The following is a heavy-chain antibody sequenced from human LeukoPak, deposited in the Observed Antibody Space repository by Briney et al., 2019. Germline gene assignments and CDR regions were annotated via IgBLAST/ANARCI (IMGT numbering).Heavy chain of an antibody. CDR1: GGSFSGYY. V-gene: IGHV4-34*01. CDR2: INHSGST. CDR3: ARDRNYYGSGSYPRAGYFQH. Sequence: SETLSLTCAVYGGSFSGYYWGWIRQPPGKGLEWIGEINHSGSTNYNPSLKSRVTISVDTSKNQFSLKLSSVTAADTAVYYCARDRNYYGSGSYPRAGYFQHWGQGTLVTVSP. J-gene: IGHJ1*01. D-gene: IGHD3-10*01.